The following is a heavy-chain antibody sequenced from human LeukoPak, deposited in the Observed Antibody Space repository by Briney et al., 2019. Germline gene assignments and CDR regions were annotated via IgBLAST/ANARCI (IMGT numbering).Heavy chain of an antibody. CDR1: GFTFSSYA. CDR3: ASGGYSGQRCASDY. J-gene: IGHJ4*02. CDR2: ISGSGGST. Sequence: GGSLRLSCAASGFTFSSYAMSWVRQAPGKGLEWVSAISGSGGSTYYADSVKGRFTISRDNSKNTVYLQMNSLRTEDTALYYCASGGYSGQRCASDYWGQGTLVTVSS. V-gene: IGHV3-23*01. D-gene: IGHD5-12*01.